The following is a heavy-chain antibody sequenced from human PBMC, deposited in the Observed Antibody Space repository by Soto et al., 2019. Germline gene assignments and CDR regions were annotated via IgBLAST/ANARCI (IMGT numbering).Heavy chain of an antibody. D-gene: IGHD6-13*01. CDR3: ARASDPRHSSSWSPYYYGMDV. CDR2: IYTSGST. V-gene: IGHV4-4*07. Sequence: SETLSLTCTVSGGSISSYYWSWIRQPAGKGLEWIGRIYTSGSTNYNPSLKSRVTMSVDTSKNQFSLKLSSVTAADTAVYYCARASDPRHSSSWSPYYYGMDVWGQGTTVTVSS. CDR1: GGSISSYY. J-gene: IGHJ6*02.